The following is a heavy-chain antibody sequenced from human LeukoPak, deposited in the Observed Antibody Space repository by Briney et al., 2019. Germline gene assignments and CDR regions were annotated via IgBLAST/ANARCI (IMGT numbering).Heavy chain of an antibody. Sequence: SETLSLTCTVSGGSISSGGCYWSWIRQLPGKGLEWIGYIYYSGSTYYNPSLKSRVTISVDTSKNQFSLHLNSVTPEDTAVYYCARRLTQYDCFDPWGQGILVTVSS. J-gene: IGHJ5*02. CDR2: IYYSGST. CDR3: ARRLTQYDCFDP. V-gene: IGHV4-31*03. D-gene: IGHD2-2*01. CDR1: GGSISSGGCY.